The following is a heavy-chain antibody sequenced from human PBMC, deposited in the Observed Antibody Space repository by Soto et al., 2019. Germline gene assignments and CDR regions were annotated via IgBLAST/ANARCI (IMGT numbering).Heavy chain of an antibody. V-gene: IGHV1-69*13. J-gene: IGHJ5*02. CDR2: IIPIFGTA. D-gene: IGHD6-19*01. CDR3: ARDGTAVAGFNWFDP. CDR1: GGTFSSYA. Sequence: ASVKVSCKASGGTFSSYAISWVRQAPGQGLEWMGGIIPIFGTANYAQKFQGRVTITADESTSTAYMELSSLRSEDTAVYYCARDGTAVAGFNWFDPWGQGTLVTVSS.